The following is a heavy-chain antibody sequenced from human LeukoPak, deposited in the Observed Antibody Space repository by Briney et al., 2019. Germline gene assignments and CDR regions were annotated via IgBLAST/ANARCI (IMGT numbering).Heavy chain of an antibody. CDR1: GFTFSTYW. D-gene: IGHD1/OR15-1a*01. V-gene: IGHV3-7*01. CDR3: ARIKNSNFAY. J-gene: IGHJ4*02. CDR2: VKEDGSQK. Sequence: GGSLRLSCAASGFTFSTYWMSWVRHAPGKGLEWVANVKEDGSQKYYVDSVKGRFTISRDNAKNALYLQMNSLRAEDTAVYYCARIKNSNFAYWGQGTLVTVSS.